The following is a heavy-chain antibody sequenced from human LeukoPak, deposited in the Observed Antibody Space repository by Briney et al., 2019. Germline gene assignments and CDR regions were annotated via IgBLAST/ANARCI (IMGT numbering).Heavy chain of an antibody. Sequence: PGGSLRLSCAASGFTFSSYSMNWVRQAPGKGLEWVSSISSSSSYIYYADSVKGRFTISRDNAKNSLYLQMNSLRAEDTAVYYCARDGDIVVVVAAEYYFDYWGQGTLVTVSS. D-gene: IGHD2-15*01. V-gene: IGHV3-21*01. CDR2: ISSSSSYI. CDR3: ARDGDIVVVVAAEYYFDY. J-gene: IGHJ4*02. CDR1: GFTFSSYS.